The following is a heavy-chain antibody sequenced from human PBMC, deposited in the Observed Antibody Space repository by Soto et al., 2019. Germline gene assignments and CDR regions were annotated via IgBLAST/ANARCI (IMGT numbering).Heavy chain of an antibody. D-gene: IGHD1-26*01. J-gene: IGHJ5*02. CDR2: MYTSGST. CDR3: ARDAVGRWRFDP. Sequence: SETLSLTCTVSGASIRRYYWSWVRQPPGEGLEWIGYMYTSGSTNYNPSLKSRLTMSVDVSKNQFSLKLSSVTAADTAVYYCARDAVGRWRFDPWGQGILVTVSS. V-gene: IGHV4-59*01. CDR1: GASIRRYY.